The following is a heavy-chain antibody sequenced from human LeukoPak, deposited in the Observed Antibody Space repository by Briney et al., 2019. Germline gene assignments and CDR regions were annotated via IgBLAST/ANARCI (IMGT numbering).Heavy chain of an antibody. CDR1: GFTFTNYW. V-gene: IGHV3-74*01. D-gene: IGHD3-10*01. J-gene: IGHJ4*02. CDR3: VRYFYGSGSYDY. CDR2: ISNDGSDT. Sequence: GGSLRLSCAASGFTFTNYWMNWIRQVPGKGLEWVSHISNDGSDTDYADSVKGRFTISRDNAKNTLYLQMGSLRAEDTAVYYCVRYFYGSGSYDYWGQGTLLTVSS.